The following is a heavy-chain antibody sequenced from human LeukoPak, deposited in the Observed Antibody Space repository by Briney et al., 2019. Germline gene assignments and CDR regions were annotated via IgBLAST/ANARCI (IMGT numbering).Heavy chain of an antibody. V-gene: IGHV3-48*03. CDR2: ISSSGNNI. Sequence: PGGSLRLSCAASGFTFSSYEMNWVRQAPGKGLESVSYISSSGNNIFYADSVKGRFTIPRDDAKNSLDLQMNSLRAEDTAVYYCARDHLYYDILTGSPFPETSMDVWGKGTTVTISS. D-gene: IGHD3-9*01. J-gene: IGHJ6*03. CDR1: GFTFSSYE. CDR3: ARDHLYYDILTGSPFPETSMDV.